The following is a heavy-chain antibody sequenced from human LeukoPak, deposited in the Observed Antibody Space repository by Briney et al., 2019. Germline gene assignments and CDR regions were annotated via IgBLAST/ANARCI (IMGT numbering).Heavy chain of an antibody. CDR2: IYTSGST. CDR3: ASSIVGYSSSWYGYDYYYGMDV. J-gene: IGHJ6*02. Sequence: PSETLSLTCIVSGGSISSYYWSWIRQPAGKGLEWIGRIYTSGSTNYNPSLKSRVTMSVDTSKSQFSLKLSSVTAADTAVYYCASSIVGYSSSWYGYDYYYGMDVWGQGTTVTVSS. CDR1: GGSISSYY. D-gene: IGHD6-13*01. V-gene: IGHV4-4*07.